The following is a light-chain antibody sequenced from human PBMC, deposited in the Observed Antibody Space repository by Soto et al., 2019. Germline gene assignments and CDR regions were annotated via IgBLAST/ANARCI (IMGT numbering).Light chain of an antibody. CDR1: QSISSW. Sequence: DRQITQSPSTPSASVLYKVTITCRAIQSISSWFSCYQQKPWKAPKLLIYDASSLESGVPSRFSGSGSGTEFTLTISSLQPDDFATYYCQQYNSYSGTFGQGTKVDIK. CDR3: QQYNSYSGT. J-gene: IGKJ1*01. V-gene: IGKV1-5*01. CDR2: DAS.